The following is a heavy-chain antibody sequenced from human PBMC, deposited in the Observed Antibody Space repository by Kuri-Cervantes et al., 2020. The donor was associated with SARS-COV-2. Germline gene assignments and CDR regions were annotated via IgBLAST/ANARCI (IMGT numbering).Heavy chain of an antibody. CDR2: ISSSTSYI. CDR1: GFTFSSYS. CDR3: ARDRSSNWFSTRVAFDI. J-gene: IGHJ3*02. D-gene: IGHD6-13*01. V-gene: IGHV3-21*01. Sequence: GESLKISCAASGFTFSSYSINWVRQAPGKGLEWVSSISSSTSYIYYEDSVKGRFIISRDNAKNSLYLQMNSLRAEDTAIYYCARDRSSNWFSTRVAFDIWGQGTMVTVSS.